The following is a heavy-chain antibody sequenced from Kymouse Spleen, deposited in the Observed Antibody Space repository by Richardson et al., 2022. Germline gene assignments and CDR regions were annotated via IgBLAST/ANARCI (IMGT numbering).Heavy chain of an antibody. J-gene: IGHJ6*02. Sequence: QVQLVESGGGVVQPGRSLRLSCAASGFTFSSYGMHWVRQAPGKGLEWVAVIWYDGSNKYYADSVKGRFTISRDNSKNTLYLQMNSLRAEDTAVYYCARGYYGSGSYSIYYYYYGMDVWGQGTTVTVSS. CDR2: IWYDGSNK. D-gene: IGHD3-10*01. CDR1: GFTFSSYG. V-gene: IGHV3-33*01. CDR3: ARGYYGSGSYSIYYYYYGMDV.